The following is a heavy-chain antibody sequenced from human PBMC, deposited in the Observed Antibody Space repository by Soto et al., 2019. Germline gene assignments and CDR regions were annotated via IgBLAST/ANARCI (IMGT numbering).Heavy chain of an antibody. CDR3: ALALGPTTGLDY. J-gene: IGHJ4*02. Sequence: PSETLSLTCSVSGASTVSHYHWTWIRQPPGKGLEWMGYIFNSGTTFYNPSLTSRLSISMDTSGNHFSLELRSVTAADTAVYYCALALGPTTGLDYWGQGTIVTVYS. V-gene: IGHV4-31*02. CDR2: IFNSGTT. CDR1: GASTVSHYH. D-gene: IGHD1-26*01.